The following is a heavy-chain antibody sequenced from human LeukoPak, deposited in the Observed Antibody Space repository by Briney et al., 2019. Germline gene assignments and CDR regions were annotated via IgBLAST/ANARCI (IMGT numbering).Heavy chain of an antibody. CDR3: GKEGGA. J-gene: IGHJ5*02. Sequence: GGSLRLSCAASGFRFSDFTMTWVRQAPGKGPEWVSAIGGRGGSTYYADSLGGRFTISRDNSKDMLYLQMNSLKVEDTATYYCGKEGGAWGQGTEVTVSS. V-gene: IGHV3-23*01. D-gene: IGHD3-16*01. CDR2: IGGRGGST. CDR1: GFRFSDFT.